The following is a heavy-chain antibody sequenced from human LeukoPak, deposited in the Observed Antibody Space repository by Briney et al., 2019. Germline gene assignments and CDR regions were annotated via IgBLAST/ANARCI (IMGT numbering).Heavy chain of an antibody. Sequence: PGGSLRLSCAASGFTFNNYGMNWVRQAPGKGLEWVSTISGSGGSTYYADSVKGRFTISRDNSKNTLYLQMNSLRAEDTAVYYCAKDHPSLSSGSDIDYWGQGTLVTVSS. CDR1: GFTFNNYG. J-gene: IGHJ4*02. CDR2: ISGSGGST. D-gene: IGHD3-10*01. CDR3: AKDHPSLSSGSDIDY. V-gene: IGHV3-23*01.